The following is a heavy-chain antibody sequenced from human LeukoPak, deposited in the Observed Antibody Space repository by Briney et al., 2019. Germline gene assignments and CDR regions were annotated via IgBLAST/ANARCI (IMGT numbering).Heavy chain of an antibody. J-gene: IGHJ3*02. CDR2: INPNSGGT. D-gene: IGHD5-12*01. CDR1: GYTFTGYY. V-gene: IGHV1-2*02. CDR3: ARGLQENLAWLQAFSAFDI. Sequence: AASVKVSCKASGYTFTGYYMHWVRQAPGQGLEWMGWINPNSGGTNYAQKLQGRVTMTTDTSTSTAYMELRSLRSDDTAVYYCARGLQENLAWLQAFSAFDIWGQGTMVTVSS.